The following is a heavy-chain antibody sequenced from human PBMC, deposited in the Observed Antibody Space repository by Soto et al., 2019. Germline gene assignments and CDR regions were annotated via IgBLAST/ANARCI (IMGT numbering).Heavy chain of an antibody. CDR3: ARDGGGAFAYYYGYGIDV. CDR2: ISAYNGNT. CDR1: GYTFTSYG. Sequence: QVQLVQSGAEVKKPGASVKVSCKASGYTFTSYGISWVRQAPGQGLEWMGWISAYNGNTNYAQKLQGRVTMTTDTTPSTAYRGLRSRKSDDTAVYYGARDGGGAFAYYYGYGIDVWGQGTTVTVSS. V-gene: IGHV1-18*01. D-gene: IGHD3-16*01. J-gene: IGHJ6*02.